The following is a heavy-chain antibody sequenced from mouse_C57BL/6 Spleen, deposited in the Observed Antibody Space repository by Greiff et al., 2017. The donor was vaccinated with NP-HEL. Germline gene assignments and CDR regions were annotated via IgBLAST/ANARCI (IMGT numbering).Heavy chain of an antibody. CDR2: INPSTGGT. Sequence: EVQGVESGPELVKPGASVKISCKASGYSFTGYYMNWVKQSPEKSLEWIGEINPSTGGTTYNQKFKAKATLTVDKSSSTAYMQLKSLTSEDSAVYYCAGYAMDYWGQGTSVTVSS. J-gene: IGHJ4*01. CDR1: GYSFTGYY. CDR3: AGYAMDY. V-gene: IGHV1-42*01.